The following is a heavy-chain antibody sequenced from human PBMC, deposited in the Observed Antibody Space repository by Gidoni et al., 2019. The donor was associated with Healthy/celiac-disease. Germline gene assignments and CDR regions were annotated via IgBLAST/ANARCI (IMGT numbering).Heavy chain of an antibody. CDR3: AREDTAMSHRTYGMDV. CDR1: GYTFTGYY. Sequence: QVQLVQSGAEVKKPGASVKVSCKASGYTFTGYYMHWVRQAPGQGLEWMGWINPNSGGTNYAQKFQGRVTMTRDTSISTAYMELSRLRSDDTAVYYCAREDTAMSHRTYGMDVWGQGTTVTVSS. V-gene: IGHV1-2*02. J-gene: IGHJ6*02. D-gene: IGHD5-18*01. CDR2: INPNSGGT.